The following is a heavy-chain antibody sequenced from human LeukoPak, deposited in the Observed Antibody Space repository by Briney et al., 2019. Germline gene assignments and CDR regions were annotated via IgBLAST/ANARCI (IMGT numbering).Heavy chain of an antibody. CDR3: ARFYGSGSYYNPGAFDI. D-gene: IGHD3-10*01. CDR2: ISWNSGSI. Sequence: GGSLRLSCAASGFTFDDYAMHWVRQAPGKGLEWVSGISWNSGSIGYADSVKGRFTISRDNAKNSLYLQMNSLRAEDTALYYCARFYGSGSYYNPGAFDIWGQGIMVTVSS. CDR1: GFTFDDYA. V-gene: IGHV3-9*01. J-gene: IGHJ3*02.